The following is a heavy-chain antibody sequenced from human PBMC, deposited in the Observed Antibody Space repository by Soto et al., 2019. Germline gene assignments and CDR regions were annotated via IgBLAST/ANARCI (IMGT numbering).Heavy chain of an antibody. V-gene: IGHV3-13*04. CDR2: IGTAGDT. CDR1: GFTFSSYD. CDR3: ARGVAANASGHWFDP. J-gene: IGHJ5*02. Sequence: EVQLVESGGGLVQPGGSLRLSCAASGFTFSSYDMHWVRQATGKGLEWVSAIGTAGDTYYPGSVKGRFTISRENAKNSLYLQMNSLRAGDTAVYYCARGVAANASGHWFDPWGQGTLVTVSS. D-gene: IGHD2-15*01.